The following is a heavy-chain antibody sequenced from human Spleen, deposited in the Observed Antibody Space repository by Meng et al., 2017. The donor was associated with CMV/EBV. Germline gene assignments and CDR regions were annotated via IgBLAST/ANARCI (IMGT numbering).Heavy chain of an antibody. CDR2: IDTGNDT. CDR1: GFSFSLYD. Sequence: GESLKISCAASGFSFSLYDMHWVRQVTGKGLEWVSGIDTGNDTYYLDSVKGRFTISRDNSKNTRYLQMNSLRAEDTAVYYCAKVRYVQDGMDVWGQGTTVTVSS. J-gene: IGHJ6*02. D-gene: IGHD3-10*02. V-gene: IGHV3-13*01. CDR3: AKVRYVQDGMDV.